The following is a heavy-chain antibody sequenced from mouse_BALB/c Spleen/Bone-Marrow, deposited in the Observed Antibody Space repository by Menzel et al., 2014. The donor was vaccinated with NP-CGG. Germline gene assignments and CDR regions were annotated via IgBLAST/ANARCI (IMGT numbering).Heavy chain of an antibody. J-gene: IGHJ4*01. CDR2: IWGDGST. V-gene: IGHV2-3*01. Sequence: VKLMESGPGLVAPSQSLSITCTVSGFSLTSYGVSWVRQSPGKGLEWLGVIWGDGSTNYHSALISRLSISKDNSKSQLFLKLNSLQTDDTGTYYCAKGEYAKQYYAMDYWDQGTSVTVSS. CDR3: AKGEYAKQYYAMDY. D-gene: IGHD2-10*02. CDR1: GFSLTSYG.